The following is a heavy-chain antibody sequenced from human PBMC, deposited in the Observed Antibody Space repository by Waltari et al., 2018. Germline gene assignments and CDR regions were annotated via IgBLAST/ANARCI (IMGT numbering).Heavy chain of an antibody. V-gene: IGHV4-38-2*01. Sequence: QVQLQESGPGLVKPSETLSLTCAVSGYSISSGYYWGWIRQPPGKGLEWIGSIYHSGSTYYNPSLKSRFTISVDTSKNQFSLKLSSVTAADTAVYYCARPSGVGGAFDIWGQGTMVTVSS. J-gene: IGHJ3*02. CDR1: GYSISSGYY. D-gene: IGHD1-26*01. CDR2: IYHSGST. CDR3: ARPSGVGGAFDI.